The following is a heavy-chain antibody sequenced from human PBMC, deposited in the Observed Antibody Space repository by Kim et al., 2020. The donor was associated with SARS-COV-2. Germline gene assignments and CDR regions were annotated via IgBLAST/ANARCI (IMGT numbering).Heavy chain of an antibody. CDR1: GFIFSYSA. J-gene: IGHJ4*02. CDR2: ISASSDTT. V-gene: IGHV3-23*01. CDR3: VKLNWRQGRGHDY. D-gene: IGHD1-1*01. Sequence: GGSLRLSCAASGFIFSYSAMTWVRQAPGKGLEWVSTISASSDTTHYAGAVKGRFTISRDNSKNILYLQMSSLRDEDTALYYCVKLNWRQGRGHDYWGQGTLVTV.